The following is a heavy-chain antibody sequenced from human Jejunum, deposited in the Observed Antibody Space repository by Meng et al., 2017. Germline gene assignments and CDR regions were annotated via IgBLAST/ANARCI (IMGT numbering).Heavy chain of an antibody. CDR1: GFTFINTR. CDR2: IKSKTEGGTT. Sequence: GESLKISCAASGFTFINTRMSWVRQAPGKGLEWVGRIKSKTEGGTTDYAAPVKGRFTISRDDSKNTLYLEMNSLKTEDTAVYYCTTDRLGIEWERLRWDYWGQGTLVTVSS. D-gene: IGHD1-26*01. V-gene: IGHV3-15*01. CDR3: TTDRLGIEWERLRWDY. J-gene: IGHJ4*02.